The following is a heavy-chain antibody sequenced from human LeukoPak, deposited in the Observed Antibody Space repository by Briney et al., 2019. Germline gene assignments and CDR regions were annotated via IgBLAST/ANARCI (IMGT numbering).Heavy chain of an antibody. J-gene: IGHJ4*02. CDR3: ARDPAPYDSSSHFDY. D-gene: IGHD6-6*01. CDR1: GGSISSYN. V-gene: IGHV4-59*01. CDR2: IYYSGST. Sequence: SETLSLTCTVSGGSISSYNWSWIRQPPGKGLEWIGYIYYSGSTNYNPSLKSRVTISVDTSKNQFSLKLSSVTAADTAVYYCARDPAPYDSSSHFDYWGQGTLVTVSS.